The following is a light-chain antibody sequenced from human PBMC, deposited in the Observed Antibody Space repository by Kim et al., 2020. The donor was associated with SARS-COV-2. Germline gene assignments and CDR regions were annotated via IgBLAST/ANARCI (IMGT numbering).Light chain of an antibody. CDR1: QSVSYNY. Sequence: FPGERAPLSCRASQSVSYNYLAWYQQKPAQAPRLIIYTASRRATGIPDRFSGSGSGTDFTLTISRLEPEDFAVYYCHQSASSPRTFGQGTKVDIK. V-gene: IGKV3-20*01. CDR3: HQSASSPRT. CDR2: TAS. J-gene: IGKJ1*01.